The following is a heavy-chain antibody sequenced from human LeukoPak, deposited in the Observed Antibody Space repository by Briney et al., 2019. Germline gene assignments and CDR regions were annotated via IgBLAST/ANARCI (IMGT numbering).Heavy chain of an antibody. J-gene: IGHJ5*02. D-gene: IGHD5-18*01. Sequence: GGSLRPSCATAGFTFSTFGIHWVRQTPGKGLEWAAAIQSDGSKQYYGDSVKGRFTISRDSSKNTVYLQMNSLRDEDTAVYYCARDVDTSSHSSQLDPWGQGTLVTVSS. V-gene: IGHV3-33*01. CDR1: GFTFSTFG. CDR3: ARDVDTSSHSSQLDP. CDR2: IQSDGSKQ.